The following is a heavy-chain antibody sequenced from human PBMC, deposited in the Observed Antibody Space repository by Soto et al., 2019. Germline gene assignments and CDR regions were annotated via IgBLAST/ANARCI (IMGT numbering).Heavy chain of an antibody. Sequence: EVQLVESGGGLVKPGGSLRLSCAASGFTFSNAWMSWVRQAPGKGLEWVGRIKSKTDGGTTDYAAPVKGRFTISRDDSKNTLYLQMNSLKTEDTAVYYCTTDGSIFGYYYGMDVWGQGTTVTVSS. CDR1: GFTFSNAW. CDR2: IKSKTDGGTT. V-gene: IGHV3-15*01. D-gene: IGHD3-3*01. J-gene: IGHJ6*02. CDR3: TTDGSIFGYYYGMDV.